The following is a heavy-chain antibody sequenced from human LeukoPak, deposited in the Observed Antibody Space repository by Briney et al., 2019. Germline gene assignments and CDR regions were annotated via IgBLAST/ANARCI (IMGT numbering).Heavy chain of an antibody. Sequence: PSETLSLTCAVYGGSFSGYYWSWIRQPPGKGLEWIGEINHSGSTNYNPSHKSRVTISVDTSKNQFSLKLSSVTAADTAVYYCARVAWNDVRGQGTLVTVSS. D-gene: IGHD1-1*01. CDR1: GGSFSGYY. V-gene: IGHV4-34*01. CDR3: ARVAWNDV. CDR2: INHSGST. J-gene: IGHJ4*02.